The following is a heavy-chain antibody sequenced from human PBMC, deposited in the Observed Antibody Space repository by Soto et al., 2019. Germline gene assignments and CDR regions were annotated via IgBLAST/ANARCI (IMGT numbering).Heavy chain of an antibody. D-gene: IGHD6-13*01. J-gene: IGHJ6*02. CDR1: GCSISSGGYY. CDR2: IYYSGST. CDR3: ANTPSSSSRSGYYGMDV. V-gene: IGHV4-61*08. Sequence: PSAPLSLTCTVSGCSISSGGYYWSWIRQHPGKCLEWIGYIYYSGSTNYNPSLKSRVTISVHTSKNQFSLKLSSVTAADTAVYYCANTPSSSSRSGYYGMDVWGQGTTVTVSS.